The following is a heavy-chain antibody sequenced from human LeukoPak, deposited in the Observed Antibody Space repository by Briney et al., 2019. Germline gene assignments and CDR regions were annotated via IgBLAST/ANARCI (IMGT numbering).Heavy chain of an antibody. CDR2: VYYTGST. CDR1: DVSISTKSYY. D-gene: IGHD3-16*01. Sequence: ETLSLTCAVSDVSISTKSYYWGWVRQPPGKGLEWIGNVYYTGSTDYTPSPKSRVTISVDMSKNQFSLDLTSVTAADTAVYYCARHVAYIPRRQGAFDVWGQGTTVYVSS. CDR3: ARHVAYIPRRQGAFDV. J-gene: IGHJ3*01. V-gene: IGHV4-39*01.